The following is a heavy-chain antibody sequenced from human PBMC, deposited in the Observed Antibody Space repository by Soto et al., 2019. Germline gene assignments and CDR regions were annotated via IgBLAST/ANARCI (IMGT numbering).Heavy chain of an antibody. D-gene: IGHD6-13*01. V-gene: IGHV3-11*01. Sequence: KSGGSLRLSCAASGFTFSDYYMSWIRQAPGKGLEWVSYISSSGSSIYYVDSVKGRFTISRDNAKNSLYLQMNSLRAEDTAVYYCARGYSSIHYPLDYWGQGTLVTVSS. CDR1: GFTFSDYY. J-gene: IGHJ4*02. CDR3: ARGYSSIHYPLDY. CDR2: ISSSGSSI.